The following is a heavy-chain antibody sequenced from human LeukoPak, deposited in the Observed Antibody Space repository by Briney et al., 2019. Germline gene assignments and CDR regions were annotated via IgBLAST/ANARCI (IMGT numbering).Heavy chain of an antibody. CDR1: GDSISSGDYF. CDR3: ARDGYNSAPFDY. D-gene: IGHD5-24*01. CDR2: ISHNENA. J-gene: IGHJ4*02. V-gene: IGHV4-30-2*01. Sequence: SETLSLTCTVSGDSISSGDYFWSRIRQPPGKGLEWIGYISHNENAYFNPSLSSRVTMSVDKSKNQVSLKITSVTAADTAVYYCARDGYNSAPFDYWGQGTLVTVSS.